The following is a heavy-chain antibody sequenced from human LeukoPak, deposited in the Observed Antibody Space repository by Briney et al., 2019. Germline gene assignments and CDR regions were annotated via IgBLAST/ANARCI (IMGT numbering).Heavy chain of an antibody. Sequence: SETLSLTCSVSGGSINSGDFHWSWVRQSPGKGLEWIGYINYRGSTDYNSSLKSRLIISVDTSKNRLSLKLNSVTAADTAVYYCASLGGYYNYWGQGRLVIVSS. V-gene: IGHV4-30-4*01. J-gene: IGHJ4*02. CDR1: GGSINSGDFH. CDR2: INYRGST. D-gene: IGHD3-22*01. CDR3: ASLGGYYNY.